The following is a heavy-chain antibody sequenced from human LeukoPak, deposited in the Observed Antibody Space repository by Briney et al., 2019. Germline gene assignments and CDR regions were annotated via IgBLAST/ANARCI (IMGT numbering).Heavy chain of an antibody. D-gene: IGHD4-17*01. V-gene: IGHV3-15*01. J-gene: IGHJ4*02. CDR3: TTDRAVTIGDFDY. Sequence: GGSLRLSCAASGFTVSSNYMGWVRQAPGKGLEWVGRIKSKTDGGTTDYAAPVKGRFTISRDDSKNTLYLQMNSLKTEDTAVYYCTTDRAVTIGDFDYWGQGTLVTVSS. CDR1: GFTVSSNY. CDR2: IKSKTDGGTT.